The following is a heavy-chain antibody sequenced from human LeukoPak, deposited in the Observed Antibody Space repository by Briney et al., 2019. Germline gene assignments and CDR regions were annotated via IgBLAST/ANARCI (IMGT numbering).Heavy chain of an antibody. CDR2: ISWNSGSI. J-gene: IGHJ4*02. CDR3: AKDMSEWIQLWLDY. V-gene: IGHV3-9*01. Sequence: QAGGCLRLSCAASGFTFDDYAMHWVRQAPGKGLEWVSGISWNSGSIGYADSVKGRFTISRDNAKNSLYLQMNSLRAEDTALYYCAKDMSEWIQLWLDYWGQGTLVTVSS. D-gene: IGHD5-18*01. CDR1: GFTFDDYA.